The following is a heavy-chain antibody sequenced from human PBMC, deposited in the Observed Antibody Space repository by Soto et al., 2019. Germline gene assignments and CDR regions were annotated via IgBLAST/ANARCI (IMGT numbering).Heavy chain of an antibody. CDR3: ARGGVATGYYSYGMDV. CDR2: IIPIFGTA. J-gene: IGHJ6*02. V-gene: IGHV1-69*01. Sequence: QVQLVQSGAEVKKPGSSVKVSCKASGGTFSSYAISWVRQAPGQGLEWMGGIIPIFGTANYAQKFQGRVTITADESTSTAYMELSRLRSEDTAVYYCARGGVATGYYSYGMDVWGQGTTVTVSS. CDR1: GGTFSSYA. D-gene: IGHD2-15*01.